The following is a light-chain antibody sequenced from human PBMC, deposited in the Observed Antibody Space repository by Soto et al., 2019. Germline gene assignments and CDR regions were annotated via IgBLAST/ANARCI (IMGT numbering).Light chain of an antibody. V-gene: IGKV3-20*01. J-gene: IGKJ1*01. CDR1: QSLTSDY. CDR3: QKSGRP. CDR2: GAS. Sequence: EIVLTQSPGTLSLSPGERATLSCRASQSLTSDYLAWYQQKPGQTPRLLIHGASSRATGIPDRFSCSGSGTDFTLTISRLESEDSAVYYCQKSGRPFGQGTKVEIK.